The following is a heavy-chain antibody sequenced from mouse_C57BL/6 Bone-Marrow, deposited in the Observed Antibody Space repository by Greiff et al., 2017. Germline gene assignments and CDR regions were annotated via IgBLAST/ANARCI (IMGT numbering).Heavy chain of an antibody. CDR2: IYPRSGNT. D-gene: IGHD3-1*01. Sequence: QVQLKQSGAELARPGASVKLSCKASGYTFTSYGISWVKQRTGQGLEWIGEIYPRSGNTYYNEKFKGKATLTADKSSSTAYMALRSLTSEDSAVYFCARSGPPWYFDVWGTGTTVTVSS. J-gene: IGHJ1*03. CDR1: GYTFTSYG. CDR3: ARSGPPWYFDV. V-gene: IGHV1-81*01.